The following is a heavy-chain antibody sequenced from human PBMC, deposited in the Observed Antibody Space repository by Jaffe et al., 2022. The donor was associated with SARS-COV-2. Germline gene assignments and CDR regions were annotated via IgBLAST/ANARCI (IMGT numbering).Heavy chain of an antibody. D-gene: IGHD6-6*01. V-gene: IGHV3-23*01. CDR3: AKESRIAARRRGYYYYGMDV. J-gene: IGHJ6*02. CDR1: GFTFSSYA. Sequence: EVQLLESGGGLVQPGGSLRLSCAASGFTFSSYAMSWVRQAPGKGLEWVSAISGSGGSTYYADSVKGRFTISRDNSKNTLYLQMNSLRAEDTAVYYCAKESRIAARRRGYYYYGMDVWGQGTTVTVSS. CDR2: ISGSGGST.